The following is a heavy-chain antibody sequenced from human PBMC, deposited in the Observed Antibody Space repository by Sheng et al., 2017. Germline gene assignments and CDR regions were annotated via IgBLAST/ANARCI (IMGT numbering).Heavy chain of an antibody. V-gene: IGHV4-34*01. CDR1: GGSFSGYY. J-gene: IGHJ5*02. Sequence: QVQLQQWGAGLLKPSETLSLTCAVYGGSFSGYYWSWIRQPPGKGLEWIGEINHSGSTNYNPSLKSRVTISVDTSKNQFSLKLSSVTAADTAVYYCARALAYCGGDCYSGTRSFDPWGQGTLVTVSS. D-gene: IGHD2-21*01. CDR3: ARALAYCGGDCYSGTRSFDP. CDR2: INHSGST.